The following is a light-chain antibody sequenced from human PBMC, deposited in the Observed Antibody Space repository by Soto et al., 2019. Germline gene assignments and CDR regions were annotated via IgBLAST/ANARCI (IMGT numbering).Light chain of an antibody. J-gene: IGKJ1*01. Sequence: EIVLTQSPGTLSLSPGERATLSCRASQSVSSNYLAWYQQKPGQAPRLLMYGTSTRATGIPDRFSGSGSGTDFTLTISRLEPEDFAVYYCQQYGRSPTWTFGQGTKVEMK. CDR2: GTS. V-gene: IGKV3-20*01. CDR3: QQYGRSPTWT. CDR1: QSVSSNY.